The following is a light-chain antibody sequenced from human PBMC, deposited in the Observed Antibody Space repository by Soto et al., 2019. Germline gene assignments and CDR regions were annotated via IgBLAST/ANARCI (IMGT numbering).Light chain of an antibody. CDR3: QSYDSSLSGPHAV. Sequence: QSVLTQPPSVSGAPGQTVTISCTGSSSNIGAGYDVHWYQQLPGTAPKLLIYGNSNRPSGVPDRFSGSKSGTSASLAITGLQAEDEADYYCQSYDSSLSGPHAVFGGGTQLTVL. J-gene: IGLJ7*01. V-gene: IGLV1-40*01. CDR2: GNS. CDR1: SSNIGAGYD.